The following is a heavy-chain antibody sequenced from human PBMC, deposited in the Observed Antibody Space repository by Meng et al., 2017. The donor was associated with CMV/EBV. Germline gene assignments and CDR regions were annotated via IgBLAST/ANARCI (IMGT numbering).Heavy chain of an antibody. CDR2: IYYSGST. Sequence: SETLSLTCTASGCSISSSSYYWGWIRQPPGKGLEWIGSIYYSGSTYYNPSLKSRVTISVDTSKNQFSLKLSSVTAAEPAVYYCAGDFGYYDFWSGYYRYYYGMDVWGQGTTVTVSS. D-gene: IGHD3-3*01. CDR3: AGDFGYYDFWSGYYRYYYGMDV. J-gene: IGHJ6*02. V-gene: IGHV4-39*07. CDR1: GCSISSSSYY.